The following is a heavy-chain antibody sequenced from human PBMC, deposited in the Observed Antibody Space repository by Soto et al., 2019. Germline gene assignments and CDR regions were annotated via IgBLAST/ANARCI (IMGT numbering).Heavy chain of an antibody. Sequence: GGSLRLSCAASGFTFSSYAMHWVRQAPGKGLEWVAVISYDGSNKYYADSVKGRFTISRDNSKNTLYLQMNSLRAEDTAVYYCARVGYYYDSSGGQSYYYYGMDVWGQGTTVTVS. CDR3: ARVGYYYDSSGGQSYYYYGMDV. CDR2: ISYDGSNK. CDR1: GFTFSSYA. V-gene: IGHV3-30-3*01. J-gene: IGHJ6*02. D-gene: IGHD3-22*01.